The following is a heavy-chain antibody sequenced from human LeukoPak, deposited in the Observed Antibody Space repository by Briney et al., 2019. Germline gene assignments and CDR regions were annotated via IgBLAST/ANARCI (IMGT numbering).Heavy chain of an antibody. D-gene: IGHD6-19*01. J-gene: IGHJ4*02. V-gene: IGHV3-74*03. Sequence: GGSLRLSCAASGFTSSSHWMHWVRQVPGKGLVWVSRINSDGSSTKYADSVKGRFTISRDNAKNTLHLQMNSLRVEDTAVYYCAGGSVAVAGTRNSLDFWGQGSLVTVSS. CDR1: GFTSSSHW. CDR2: INSDGSST. CDR3: AGGSVAVAGTRNSLDF.